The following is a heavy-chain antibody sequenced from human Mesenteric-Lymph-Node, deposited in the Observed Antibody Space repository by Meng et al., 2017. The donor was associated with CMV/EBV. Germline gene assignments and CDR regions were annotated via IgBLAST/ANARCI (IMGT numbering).Heavy chain of an antibody. J-gene: IGHJ4*02. D-gene: IGHD2-15*01. Sequence: SETLSLTCTVSGGSISSFYWTWIRQHPGKGLEWIGYISYSGSTNYNPSLKSRLTMSVDASQNQFSLNLSSVTAADSALYFSAAERGGLDYWGQGTLVTVSS. CDR2: ISYSGST. V-gene: IGHV4-59*01. CDR1: GGSISSFY. CDR3: AAERGGLDY.